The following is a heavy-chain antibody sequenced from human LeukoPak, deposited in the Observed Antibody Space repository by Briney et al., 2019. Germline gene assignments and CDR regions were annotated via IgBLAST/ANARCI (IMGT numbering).Heavy chain of an antibody. V-gene: IGHV3-23*01. D-gene: IGHD3-22*01. J-gene: IGHJ4*02. Sequence: GGSLRLSCVASGFIFNKHAMSWVRQAPGKGLEWVSGLSGSGSSTDYADSVKGRFTVSRDNSKNTLYLQMNSLRAEGTAVYYCARAAYDNSGYLTLWGQGTLVTVSS. CDR3: ARAAYDNSGYLTL. CDR1: GFIFNKHA. CDR2: LSGSGSST.